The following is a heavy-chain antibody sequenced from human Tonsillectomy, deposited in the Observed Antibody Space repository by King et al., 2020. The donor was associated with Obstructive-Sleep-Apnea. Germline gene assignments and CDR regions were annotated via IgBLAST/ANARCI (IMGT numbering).Heavy chain of an antibody. CDR2: TYYRSKWYN. CDR1: GDSVSSNSAA. CDR3: ARVRDCSSTSCYDYYYYGMDV. Sequence: VQLQQSGRGLVKPSQTLSLTCAISGDSVSSNSAAWNWIRQSPSRGLEWLGRTYYRSKWYNDYALSVKSPIIINSDTSKNQFSLHLNSVTPEDTAVYYCARVRDCSSTSCYDYYYYGMDVWGQGTTVTASS. V-gene: IGHV6-1*01. J-gene: IGHJ6*02. D-gene: IGHD2-2*01.